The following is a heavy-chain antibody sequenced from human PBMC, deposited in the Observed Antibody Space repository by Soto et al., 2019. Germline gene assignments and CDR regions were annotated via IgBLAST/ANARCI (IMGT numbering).Heavy chain of an antibody. V-gene: IGHV4-30-2*01. D-gene: IGHD2-8*02. CDR3: ARALVQHPYNWFDP. Sequence: QLQLQESGSGLVKPSQTLSLTCAVSGGSISSGGYSWSWIRQPPGKGLEWIGYIYHSGSTYYNPSLKSRVTTSVDRYKNQFSLKLSSVTAADTAVYYCARALVQHPYNWFDPWGQGTLVTVSS. CDR1: GGSISSGGYS. CDR2: IYHSGST. J-gene: IGHJ5*02.